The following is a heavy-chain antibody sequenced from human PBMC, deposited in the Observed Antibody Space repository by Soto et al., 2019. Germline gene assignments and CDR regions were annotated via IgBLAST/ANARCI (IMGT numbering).Heavy chain of an antibody. Sequence: SQTLSPTCAISGDSVSSNSAAWNWIRQSPSRGLEWLGRTYYRSKWYNDYAVSVKSRITINPDTSKNQFSLQLNSVTPEDTAVYYCARGYSYGYLRYYYYYGMDVWGQGTTVTVSS. V-gene: IGHV6-1*01. J-gene: IGHJ6*02. CDR1: GDSVSSNSAA. CDR3: ARGYSYGYLRYYYYYGMDV. D-gene: IGHD5-18*01. CDR2: TYYRSKWYN.